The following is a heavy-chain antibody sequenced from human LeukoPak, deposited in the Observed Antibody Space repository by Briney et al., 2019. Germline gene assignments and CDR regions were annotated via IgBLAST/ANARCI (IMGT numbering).Heavy chain of an antibody. CDR3: ARGRGYDFWSGYYPSNSPDAFDI. CDR2: IKEDGSEK. J-gene: IGHJ3*02. Sequence: GGSLRLSCAASGFTFSYYWMSWVRQAPGKGLEWVANIKEDGSEKYYVDSVKGRFAISRDNAKGSLFLQMNSLRAEDTAVYYCARGRGYDFWSGYYPSNSPDAFDIWGQGTMVTVSS. V-gene: IGHV3-7*01. CDR1: GFTFSYYW. D-gene: IGHD3-3*01.